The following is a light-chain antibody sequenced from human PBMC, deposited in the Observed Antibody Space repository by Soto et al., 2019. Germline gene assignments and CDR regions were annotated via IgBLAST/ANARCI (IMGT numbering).Light chain of an antibody. J-gene: IGLJ1*01. Sequence: QSALTQPASVSGSPGQSITISCTGTSSDVGGYNYVSWYQQHPGKAPKLMIYDVSNRPSGVSNRFSGSKSGNTASLTIAGLQAEDEADYYYSSYTSSSTLLVFGTGTKLTVL. CDR2: DVS. CDR3: SSYTSSSTLLV. CDR1: SSDVGGYNY. V-gene: IGLV2-14*01.